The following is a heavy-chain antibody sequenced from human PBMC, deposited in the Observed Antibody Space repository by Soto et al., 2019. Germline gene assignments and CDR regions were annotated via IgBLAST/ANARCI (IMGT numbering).Heavy chain of an antibody. J-gene: IGHJ4*02. CDR2: IYYSGGT. V-gene: IGHV4-59*01. Sequence: QVQLQESGPGLVKPSETLSLTCTVSGGSISSYYWSWIRQPPGKGLEWIGYIYYSGGTNYNPSLKSRVTISVDTSKNQFSLKLSSVTAADTAVYYCARATWELDYWGQGTLVTVSS. CDR3: ARATWELDY. CDR1: GGSISSYY. D-gene: IGHD1-26*01.